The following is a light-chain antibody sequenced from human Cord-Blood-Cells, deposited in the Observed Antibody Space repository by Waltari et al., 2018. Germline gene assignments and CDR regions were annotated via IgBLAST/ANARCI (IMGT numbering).Light chain of an antibody. CDR1: SSDVGGYHY. V-gene: IGLV2-11*01. Sequence: QSALTQPRSVSGSPGPSVTISCTGTSSDVGGYHYVSWYQQPPDKPPKLMIYDVSKRPSGVPDRFSGSKSGNTASLTISGLQAEDEADYYCCSYAGSYTVFGGGTKLTVL. CDR2: DVS. J-gene: IGLJ2*01. CDR3: CSYAGSYTV.